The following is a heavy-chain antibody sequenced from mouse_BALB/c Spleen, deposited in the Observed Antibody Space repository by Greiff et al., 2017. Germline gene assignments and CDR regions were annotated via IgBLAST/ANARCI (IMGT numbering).Heavy chain of an antibody. Sequence: VQLQQSGAELAKPGASVKMSCKASGYTFTSYWMHWVKQRPGQGLEWIGYINPSTGYTEYNQKFKDKATLTADKSSSTAYMQLSSLTSEDSAVYYCARGGLRYYYAMDYWGQGTTLTVSS. CDR1: GYTFTSYW. J-gene: IGHJ4*01. CDR3: ARGGLRYYYAMDY. D-gene: IGHD3-3*01. V-gene: IGHV1-7*01. CDR2: INPSTGYT.